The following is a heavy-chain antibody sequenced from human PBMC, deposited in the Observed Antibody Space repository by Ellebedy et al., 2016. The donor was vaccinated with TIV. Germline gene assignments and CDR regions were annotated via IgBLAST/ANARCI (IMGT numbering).Heavy chain of an antibody. CDR1: KFPFSSSW. CDR2: IKHDGSEK. Sequence: GESLKISCAASKFPFSSSWMSWVRQAPGKGLEWVANIKHDGSEKYYVDSVKGRFTISRDNAKNSLYLQMNSLRAEDTAVYYCARGSTRWKLFDYWGQGTLVTVSS. D-gene: IGHD1-1*01. J-gene: IGHJ4*02. V-gene: IGHV3-7*03. CDR3: ARGSTRWKLFDY.